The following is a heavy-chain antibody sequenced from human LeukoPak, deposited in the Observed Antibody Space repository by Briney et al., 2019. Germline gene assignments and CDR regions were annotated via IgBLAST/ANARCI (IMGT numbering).Heavy chain of an antibody. J-gene: IGHJ6*02. CDR1: GFTFSSYV. V-gene: IGHV3-30*09. CDR2: ISDDGGTK. Sequence: TGGSLRLSCAASGFTFSSYVMHWVRQAPGKGLEWVAVISDDGGTKYYADFVKGRFAISRDNSKNTLYLQMSSLRAEDTAVYYCARDIGYYGSGTYYNYYGTDVWGQGTTVIVSS. CDR3: ARDIGYYGSGTYYNYYGTDV. D-gene: IGHD3-10*01.